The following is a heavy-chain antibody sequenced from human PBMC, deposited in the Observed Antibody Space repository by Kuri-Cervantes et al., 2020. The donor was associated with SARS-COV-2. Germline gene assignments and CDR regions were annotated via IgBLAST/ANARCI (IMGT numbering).Heavy chain of an antibody. CDR2: IYYSGTT. CDR3: ARDRISGYLYFLDY. Sequence: SCTVSGDSISSGDYYWSWIRQPPGKGLEWIGFIYYSGTTSYNPSLKSRATMSVDTSKNQFSLKLSSVTAADTAVYYCARDRISGYLYFLDYWGRGTLVTVSS. J-gene: IGHJ4*02. V-gene: IGHV4-30-4*01. D-gene: IGHD5-12*01. CDR1: GDSISSGDYY.